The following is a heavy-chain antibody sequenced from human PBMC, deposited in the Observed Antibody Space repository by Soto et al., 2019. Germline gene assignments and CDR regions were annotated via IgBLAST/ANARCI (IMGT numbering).Heavy chain of an antibody. CDR3: ARDLRRGYSYGYFDY. CDR1: GGSISSYY. V-gene: IGHV4-59*01. CDR2: IYYSGST. D-gene: IGHD5-18*01. Sequence: SETLSLTCTVSGGSISSYYWSWIRQPPGKGLEWIGYIYYSGSTNYNPPLKSRVTISVDTSKNQFSLKLSSVTAADTAVYYCARDLRRGYSYGYFDYWGQGTLVTVSS. J-gene: IGHJ4*02.